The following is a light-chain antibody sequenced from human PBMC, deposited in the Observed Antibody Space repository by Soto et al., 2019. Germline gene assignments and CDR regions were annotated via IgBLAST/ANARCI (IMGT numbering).Light chain of an antibody. CDR2: DAS. Sequence: DIQMTQSPSTLSASVGDRVTITCRASQSITNRLAWYQQKPGKAPKDLIYDASSLEIGLPSRFSRSGYGTEFILSISSLQADYFSTYCSQHYGRLWTFGQGTKVEVK. V-gene: IGKV1-5*01. J-gene: IGKJ1*01. CDR1: QSITNR. CDR3: QHYGRLWT.